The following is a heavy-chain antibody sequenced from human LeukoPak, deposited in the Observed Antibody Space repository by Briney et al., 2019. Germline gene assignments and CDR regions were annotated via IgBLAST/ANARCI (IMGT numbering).Heavy chain of an antibody. Sequence: GGSLRLSCAASGFTFSSNYMSWVRQAPGKGLEWVSVIYSGGSTYYADSVTGRFTISRDNSKNTLYLQMNSLGAEDTAVYYCARDPHSSGTDYWGQGTLVTVSS. CDR3: ARDPHSSGTDY. CDR2: IYSGGST. V-gene: IGHV3-66*01. D-gene: IGHD6-19*01. J-gene: IGHJ4*02. CDR1: GFTFSSNY.